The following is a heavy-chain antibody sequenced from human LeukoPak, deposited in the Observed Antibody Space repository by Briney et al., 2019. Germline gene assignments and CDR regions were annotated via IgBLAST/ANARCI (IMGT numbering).Heavy chain of an antibody. CDR3: ATYCSGGSCYPYCMDV. D-gene: IGHD2-15*01. CDR2: IYYSGST. CDR1: GGSISSYY. Sequence: SETLSLTCTVSGGSISSYYWSWIRQPPGKGLEWIGYIYYSGSTNYNPSLKSRVTISVDTSKNQCSLKPSSVTAADTAVYYCATYCSGGSCYPYCMDVWGQGTTVTVSS. V-gene: IGHV4-59*08. J-gene: IGHJ6*02.